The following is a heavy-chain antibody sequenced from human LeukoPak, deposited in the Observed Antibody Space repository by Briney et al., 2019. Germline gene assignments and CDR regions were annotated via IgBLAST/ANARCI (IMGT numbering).Heavy chain of an antibody. V-gene: IGHV4-34*01. CDR2: INHSGST. J-gene: IGHJ4*02. CDR1: GGSFSGYY. CDR3: ARFERVRYYGSGRYFDY. Sequence: SETLSLTCAVYGGSFSGYYWSWIRHPPGKGLEWIGEINHSGSTNYNPSLKSRVTISVDTSKNQFSLKLSSVTAADTAVYYCARFERVRYYGSGRYFDYWGQGTLVTVSS. D-gene: IGHD3-10*01.